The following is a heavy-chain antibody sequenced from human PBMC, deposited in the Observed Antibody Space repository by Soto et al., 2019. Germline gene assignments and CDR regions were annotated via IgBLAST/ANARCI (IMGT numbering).Heavy chain of an antibody. D-gene: IGHD3-10*01. J-gene: IGHJ4*02. V-gene: IGHV4-30-4*01. CDR3: ARAQGSGFLVS. CDR2: IYYSGST. Sequence: QVQLQESGPGLVKPSQTLSLTCTVSGGSISSGDYYWSWIRQPPGKGLEWIGYIYYSGSTYYNPSLKTRVTISVDTSKNQFSRKLSSVTAADTAVYYWARAQGSGFLVSWGQGTLVTVSS. CDR1: GGSISSGDYY.